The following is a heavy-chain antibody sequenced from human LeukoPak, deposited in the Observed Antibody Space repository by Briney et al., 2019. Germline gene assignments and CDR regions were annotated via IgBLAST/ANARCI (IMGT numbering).Heavy chain of an antibody. Sequence: KTSGTLSLTCTVSGGSISSSSYYWGWLRQPPGKGLEWIGSIYYSGNNYDNPSLKRRYTISRDTSKHQFSLNLSSVTAADTAVYFCARAVAGTIDYWGQGTLVTVSS. CDR2: IYYSGNN. V-gene: IGHV4-39*01. CDR3: ARAVAGTIDY. CDR1: GGSISSSSYY. D-gene: IGHD6-19*01. J-gene: IGHJ4*02.